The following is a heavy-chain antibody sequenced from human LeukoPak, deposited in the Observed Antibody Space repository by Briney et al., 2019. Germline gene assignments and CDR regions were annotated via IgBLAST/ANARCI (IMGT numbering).Heavy chain of an antibody. CDR1: GFTFSSYG. D-gene: IGHD2-15*01. CDR2: IRYDGSNK. CDR3: AKDAVPYCSGGSCPSDY. J-gene: IGHJ4*02. V-gene: IGHV3-30*02. Sequence: PGGSLRLSCAASGFTFSSYGMHWVRQAPGKGLEWVAFIRYDGSNKYYADSVKGRFTISRDNSKNTLYLQMNSLRAEDTAVYYCAKDAVPYCSGGSCPSDYWGQGTLVTVSS.